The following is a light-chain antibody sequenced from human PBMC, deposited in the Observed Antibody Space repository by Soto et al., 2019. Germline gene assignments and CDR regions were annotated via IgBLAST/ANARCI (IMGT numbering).Light chain of an antibody. Sequence: QSALTQPPSASGSPGQSVTISCTGTSSDLGGYNYVSWYQQHPGKAPKLLIYEVTKRPSGVPDRFSGSKSGNTASLTVSGLQAEDEADFYCSSYAGSNFVVFGGGTKVTVL. CDR1: SSDLGGYNY. V-gene: IGLV2-8*01. CDR3: SSYAGSNFVV. CDR2: EVT. J-gene: IGLJ2*01.